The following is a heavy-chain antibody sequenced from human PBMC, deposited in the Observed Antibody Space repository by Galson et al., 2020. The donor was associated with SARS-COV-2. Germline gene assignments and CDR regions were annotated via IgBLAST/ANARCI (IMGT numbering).Heavy chain of an antibody. CDR1: GYTFTGCH. J-gene: IGHJ3*01. V-gene: IGHV1-2*02. CDR2: INPNNGGT. Sequence: ASVTVSCKASGYTFTGCHMHWVRQAPGQGLEWMGWINPNNGGTIYAQKFLGRVIMTTDASITTAYMELTGLRSEDTALYYCAEDGSKIWGQGTMVTVSS. D-gene: IGHD5-12*01. CDR3: AEDGSKI.